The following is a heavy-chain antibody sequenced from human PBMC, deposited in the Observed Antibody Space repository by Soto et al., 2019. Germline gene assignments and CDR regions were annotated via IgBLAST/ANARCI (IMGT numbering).Heavy chain of an antibody. Sequence: GGSLRLSCAASGFTFSSYAMHWVRQAPGKGLEYVSAISSNGGSTYYANSVKGRFTISRDNSKNTLYLQMGSLRAEDMAVYYCARERQATYSGYDLDAFDIWGQGTMVTVSS. CDR3: ARERQATYSGYDLDAFDI. J-gene: IGHJ3*02. CDR2: ISSNGGST. CDR1: GFTFSSYA. D-gene: IGHD5-12*01. V-gene: IGHV3-64*01.